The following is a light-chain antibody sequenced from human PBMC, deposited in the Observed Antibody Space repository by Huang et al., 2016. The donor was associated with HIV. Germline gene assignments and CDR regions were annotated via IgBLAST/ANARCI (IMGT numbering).Light chain of an antibody. CDR3: QQYYNGPAT. Sequence: EIVMTQSPATVSVSPGERATLSCRGSQNIDSSLAWYQQNPGQSPRLLIYGASTRATGIPVRFSGSGSGTDFTLRSSSLQSEDFAISYCQQYYNGPATFGQGTKVEIK. J-gene: IGKJ1*01. V-gene: IGKV3-15*01. CDR2: GAS. CDR1: QNIDSS.